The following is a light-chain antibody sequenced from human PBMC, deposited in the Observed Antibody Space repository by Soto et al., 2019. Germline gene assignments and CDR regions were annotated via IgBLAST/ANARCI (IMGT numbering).Light chain of an antibody. J-gene: IGKJ1*01. CDR2: KAS. CDR3: QQYNSFPRT. V-gene: IGKV1-5*03. Sequence: DIQMTQSPSTQSASVGDRVTITCRASQTIINWLAWYQQKPGKAPKLLIYKASGLESGVPSRFSGSGSATEFTLTISSLQPDDFATYYCQQYNSFPRTFGQGTKVEIK. CDR1: QTIINW.